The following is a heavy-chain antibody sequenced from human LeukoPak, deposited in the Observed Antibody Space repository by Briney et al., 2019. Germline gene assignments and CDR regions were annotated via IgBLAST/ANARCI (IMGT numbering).Heavy chain of an antibody. V-gene: IGHV3-23*01. CDR2: ISGSGGST. J-gene: IGHJ4*02. CDR3: AKDLGIGGSGF. D-gene: IGHD3-10*01. Sequence: KSGGSLRLSCAASGFTFSSYAMSWVRQAPGKGLEWVSAISGSGGSTYYADSVKGRFTISRDNSKNTLYLQMNSLRADDTAVYYCAKDLGIGGSGFWGQGTLVTVSS. CDR1: GFTFSSYA.